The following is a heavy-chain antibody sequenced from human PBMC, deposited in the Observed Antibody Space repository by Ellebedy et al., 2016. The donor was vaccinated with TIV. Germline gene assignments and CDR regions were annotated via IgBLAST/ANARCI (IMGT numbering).Heavy chain of an antibody. CDR1: GLTFSSHA. CDR3: ARDPVGVGPAFDV. D-gene: IGHD4-23*01. Sequence: PGGSLRLSCAASGLTFSSHAMSWVRQAPGKGLEWGSSITESGGNTYYADSVKGRFTISRDNSKDTLFLQMNSLRAEDTAIYFCARDPVGVGPAFDVWGQGTMVTVSS. J-gene: IGHJ3*01. CDR2: ITESGGNT. V-gene: IGHV3-23*01.